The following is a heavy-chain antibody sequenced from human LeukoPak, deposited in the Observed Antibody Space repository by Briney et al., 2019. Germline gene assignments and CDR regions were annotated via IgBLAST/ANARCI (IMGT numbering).Heavy chain of an antibody. CDR2: ISAYNGNT. CDR3: ARDRPLRSGKGGMDV. J-gene: IGHJ6*02. CDR1: GGTFSSYA. V-gene: IGHV1-18*01. Sequence: GASVKVSCKASGGTFSSYAISWVRQAPGQGLEWMGWISAYNGNTNYAQKLQGRVTMTTDTSTSTAYMELRSLRSDDTAVYYCARDRPLRSGKGGMDVWGQGTTVTVSS. D-gene: IGHD4-17*01.